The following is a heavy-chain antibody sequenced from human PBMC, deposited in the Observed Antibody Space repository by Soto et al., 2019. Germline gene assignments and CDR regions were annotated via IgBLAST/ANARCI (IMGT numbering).Heavy chain of an antibody. CDR2: IYYSGST. CDR1: GGSISSSSYY. J-gene: IGHJ6*02. D-gene: IGHD6-13*01. Sequence: KASETLSLTCTVSGGSISSSSYYWGWIRQPPGKGLEWIGSIYYSGSTYYNPSLKSRVTISVDTSKNQFSLKLSSVTAADTAVYYCGKQQLLNYYYYGMDVWGQGTTVTVSS. V-gene: IGHV4-39*01. CDR3: GKQQLLNYYYYGMDV.